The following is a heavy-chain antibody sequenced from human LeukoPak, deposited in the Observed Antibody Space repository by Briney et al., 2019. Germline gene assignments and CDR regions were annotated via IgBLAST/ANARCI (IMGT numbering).Heavy chain of an antibody. CDR3: AGGVTIVRGTSKHFDY. CDR1: GGSFSGYY. D-gene: IGHD3-10*01. CDR2: INHSGST. J-gene: IGHJ4*02. V-gene: IGHV4-34*01. Sequence: SETLSLTCAVYGGSFSGYYWSWIRQPPGKGLEWIGEINHSGSTNYNPSLKSRVTISVDTSKNQFSLKLSSVTAADTAVYYCAGGVTIVRGTSKHFDYWGQGTLVTVSS.